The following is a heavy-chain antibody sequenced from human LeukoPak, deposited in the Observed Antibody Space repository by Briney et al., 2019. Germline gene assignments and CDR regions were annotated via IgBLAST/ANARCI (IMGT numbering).Heavy chain of an antibody. Sequence: GGSLRLSCAASRFTFSSYSMNWVRQAPGKGLEWVSSISSSSDYIYYADSVKGRFTISRDNARNSLYLQMNSLRVEDTAVYYCARGTEYGWLDPWDQGTLVTVSS. D-gene: IGHD2/OR15-2a*01. CDR3: ARGTEYGWLDP. CDR1: RFTFSSYS. V-gene: IGHV3-21*01. J-gene: IGHJ5*02. CDR2: ISSSSDYI.